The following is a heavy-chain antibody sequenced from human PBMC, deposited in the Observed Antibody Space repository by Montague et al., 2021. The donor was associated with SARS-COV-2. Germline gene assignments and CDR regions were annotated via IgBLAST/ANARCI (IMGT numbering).Heavy chain of an antibody. D-gene: IGHD2-8*01. J-gene: IGHJ6*02. CDR2: IYYSGST. CDR1: GGSISGYY. V-gene: IGHV4-59*01. CDR3: ARLLRSCSNGVCRTYYYYARAV. Sequence: SETLSLTCTVSGGSISGYYWSWIRQSPGKGLEWIGYIYYSGSTKYNPFLESRVTVSVDRSKNQVSLKLSSVTPADTAVYCCARLLRSCSNGVCRTYYYYARAVWGQGTTVPVPS.